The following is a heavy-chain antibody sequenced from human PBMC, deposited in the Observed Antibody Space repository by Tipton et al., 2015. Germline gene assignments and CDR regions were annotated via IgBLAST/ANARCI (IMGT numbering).Heavy chain of an antibody. CDR1: GGSISSYY. CDR2: IYYSGST. CDR3: AREVWYYDSSGYDY. D-gene: IGHD3-22*01. V-gene: IGHV4-59*12. Sequence: TLSLTCTVSGGSISSYYWSWIRQPPGKGLEWIGYIYYSGSTNYNPSLKSRVTISVDTSKNHFSLKLRSVTAADTAVYYCAREVWYYDSSGYDYWGQGTLVTVSS. J-gene: IGHJ4*02.